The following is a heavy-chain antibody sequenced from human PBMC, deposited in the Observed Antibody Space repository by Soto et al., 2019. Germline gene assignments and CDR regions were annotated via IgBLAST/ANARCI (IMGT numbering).Heavy chain of an antibody. CDR3: ASLTGRTGIDY. CDR2: ISYDGSNK. Sequence: QVQLVESGGGVVQPGRSLRLSCAASGFTFSSYAMHWVRQAPGKGLEWVAVISYDGSNKCYADSGKGRFTISRDNSKNTLYLQMNSLRAEDTAVYYCASLTGRTGIDYWGQGTLVTVSS. D-gene: IGHD3-10*01. V-gene: IGHV3-30-3*01. CDR1: GFTFSSYA. J-gene: IGHJ4*02.